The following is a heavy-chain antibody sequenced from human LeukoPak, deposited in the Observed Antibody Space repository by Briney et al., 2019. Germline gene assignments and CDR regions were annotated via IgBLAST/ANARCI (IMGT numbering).Heavy chain of an antibody. D-gene: IGHD3-10*01. J-gene: IGHJ5*02. V-gene: IGHV1-3*01. CDR2: INAGNGNT. CDR1: GYTFTSYA. Sequence: ASVKVSCKASGYTFTSYAMHWVRQAPGQRPEWMGWINAGNGNTKYSQKFQGRVTITRDTSASTAYMELSSLRSEDTAVYYCARVPRQDRSTSAPHYYGSGIHWFDPWGQGTLVTVSS. CDR3: ARVPRQDRSTSAPHYYGSGIHWFDP.